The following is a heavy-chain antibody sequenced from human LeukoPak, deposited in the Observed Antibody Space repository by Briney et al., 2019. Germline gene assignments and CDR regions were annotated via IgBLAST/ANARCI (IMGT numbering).Heavy chain of an antibody. Sequence: GESLKISCKGSGYSFTSYWIGWVRQVPGKGLEWMGIIYPGDSDTRYSPSFQVQVTISADKSISTAYLQWSSLKASDTAMYYCARVSPFYDSSGYNDYWGQGTLVTVSS. V-gene: IGHV5-51*01. CDR3: ARVSPFYDSSGYNDY. CDR2: IYPGDSDT. CDR1: GYSFTSYW. J-gene: IGHJ4*02. D-gene: IGHD3-22*01.